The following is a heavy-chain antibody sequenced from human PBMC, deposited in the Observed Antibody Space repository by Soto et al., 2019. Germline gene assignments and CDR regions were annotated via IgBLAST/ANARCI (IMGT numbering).Heavy chain of an antibody. CDR1: GFTFSSYA. CDR2: ISGSGGST. CDR3: AKRAPLRWLPLSGYFDY. J-gene: IGHJ4*02. V-gene: IGHV3-23*01. D-gene: IGHD5-12*01. Sequence: GGSLRLSCAASGFTFSSYAMSWVRQAPGKGLEWVSAISGSGGSTYYADSVKGRFTISRDNSKNTLYLQMNSLRAEDTAVYYCAKRAPLRWLPLSGYFDYWGQGTLVTVSS.